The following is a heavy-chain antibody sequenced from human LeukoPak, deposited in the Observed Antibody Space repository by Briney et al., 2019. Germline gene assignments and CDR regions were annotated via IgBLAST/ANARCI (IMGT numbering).Heavy chain of an antibody. CDR3: ARAFYDFWSGYPSKFDY. Sequence: SETLSLTCAVYVGSISSYYWSWIRQPPGKGLEWIGYIYYSGSTNYNPSLKSRVTISVDTSKNQFSLKLSSVTAADTAVYYCARAFYDFWSGYPSKFDYWGQGTPVTVSS. D-gene: IGHD3-3*01. J-gene: IGHJ4*02. CDR1: VGSISSYY. CDR2: IYYSGST. V-gene: IGHV4-59*01.